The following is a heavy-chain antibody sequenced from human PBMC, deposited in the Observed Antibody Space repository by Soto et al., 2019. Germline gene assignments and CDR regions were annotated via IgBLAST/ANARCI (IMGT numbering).Heavy chain of an antibody. CDR3: ARDSAAEGWFDP. V-gene: IGHV1-69*13. D-gene: IGHD2-2*01. J-gene: IGHJ5*02. CDR1: GGTFSNYA. Sequence: SVKVSCKASGGTFSNYAISWVRQAPGQGLEWMGGIIPIFGTANYAQKFRGRVTITADESTSTAYMELSSLRSEDTAVYYCARDSAAEGWFDPWGQGTLVTVSS. CDR2: IIPIFGTA.